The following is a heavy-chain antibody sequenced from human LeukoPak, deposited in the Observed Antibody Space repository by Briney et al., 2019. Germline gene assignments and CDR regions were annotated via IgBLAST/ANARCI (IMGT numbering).Heavy chain of an antibody. J-gene: IGHJ4*02. Sequence: GESLKISCQASGYPFAKYWIGWVRQMPGKGLEWMGIIYPGDSDTRYSPSFQGQVTISADKSISTAYLQWSSLKASDTAMYYCARHVIVGATTHFDYWGQGTLVTVSS. CDR2: IYPGDSDT. V-gene: IGHV5-51*01. CDR3: ARHVIVGATTHFDY. CDR1: GYPFAKYW. D-gene: IGHD1-26*01.